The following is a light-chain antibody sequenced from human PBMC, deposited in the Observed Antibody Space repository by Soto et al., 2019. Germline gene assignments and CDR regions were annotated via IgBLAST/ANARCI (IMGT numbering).Light chain of an antibody. V-gene: IGLV1-40*01. CDR3: QSYASSLSGYV. CDR2: GNS. J-gene: IGLJ1*01. CDR1: SSNIGAGYD. Sequence: QSVLTQPPSVSGAPGQRGTISCTGSSSNIGAGYDVHWYQQLPGTAPKLLIYGNSNRPSGVPDRFSGSKSGTSASLAITGLQAEDEADYYCQSYASSLSGYVFGTGTKLAVL.